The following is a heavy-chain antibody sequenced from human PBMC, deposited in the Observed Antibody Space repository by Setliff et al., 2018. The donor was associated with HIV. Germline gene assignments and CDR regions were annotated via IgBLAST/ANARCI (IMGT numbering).Heavy chain of an antibody. CDR2: INTNTGNP. CDR3: ARDLKRPNSNFWGGYPIPFDS. CDR1: GYTFSKYA. D-gene: IGHD3-3*01. J-gene: IGHJ5*01. Sequence: ASVKVSCKTSGYTFSKYALHWVRQAPGQGLEWMGWINTNTGNPTYAKGFTGRFVFSLDTSVSTAYLQISSLKAEDTAVYFCARDLKRPNSNFWGGYPIPFDSWGQGTLVTVSS. V-gene: IGHV7-4-1*02.